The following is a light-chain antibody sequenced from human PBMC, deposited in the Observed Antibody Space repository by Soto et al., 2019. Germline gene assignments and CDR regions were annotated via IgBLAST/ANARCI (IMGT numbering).Light chain of an antibody. CDR1: QSVSST. CDR3: QQYNNWPPTWT. Sequence: EIVMTQSPATLSVSPGERATLSCRASQSVSSTLAWYQQKPGQAPRLLIYGVSTRATDIPARFSGSGSGTEFTLTISSLQSEDFAVYYCQQYNNWPPTWTFGQGTKVDIK. J-gene: IGKJ1*01. CDR2: GVS. V-gene: IGKV3-15*01.